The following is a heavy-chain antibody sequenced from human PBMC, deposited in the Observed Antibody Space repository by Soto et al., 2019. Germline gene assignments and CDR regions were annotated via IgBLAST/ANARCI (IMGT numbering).Heavy chain of an antibody. V-gene: IGHV3-23*01. Sequence: GGSLRLSCAASGFTFSTYTMSWVRQAPGKGLEWVSVISGRGGSPSYADSVQGRFTISRDNPKKTLYLHMNSLRAEDTAMYYCAKARCSTANCYVPDYWGQGTLVTVS. CDR3: AKARCSTANCYVPDY. J-gene: IGHJ4*02. D-gene: IGHD2-2*01. CDR1: GFTFSTYT. CDR2: ISGRGGSP.